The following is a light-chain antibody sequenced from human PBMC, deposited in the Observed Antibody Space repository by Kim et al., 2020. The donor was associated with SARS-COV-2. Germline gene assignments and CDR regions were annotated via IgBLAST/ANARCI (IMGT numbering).Light chain of an antibody. Sequence: QSALTQPASVSGSPGQSITISCTGTSSDVGSYNLVSWYQQTPGKAPKLMIYEVSKRPSGVSNRFSGSKSGNTASLTISGLQAEDEADYYCCSYAGSSSVVFGGGTQLTVL. V-gene: IGLV2-23*02. CDR1: SSDVGSYNL. CDR2: EVS. CDR3: CSYAGSSSVV. J-gene: IGLJ2*01.